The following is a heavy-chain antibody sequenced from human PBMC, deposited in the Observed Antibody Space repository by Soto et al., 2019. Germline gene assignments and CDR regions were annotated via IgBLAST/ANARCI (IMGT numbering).Heavy chain of an antibody. Sequence: ASVKVSCKASGYTFTGYYMHWLRQAPGQGLEWMGWINPNSGGTNYAQKFQGRVTMTRDTSISTAYMELSRLRSDDTAVYYCARDLRRLRGTLTHSDYWGQGTLVTVSS. CDR3: ARDLRRLRGTLTHSDY. CDR2: INPNSGGT. CDR1: GYTFTGYY. J-gene: IGHJ4*02. V-gene: IGHV1-2*02. D-gene: IGHD2-15*01.